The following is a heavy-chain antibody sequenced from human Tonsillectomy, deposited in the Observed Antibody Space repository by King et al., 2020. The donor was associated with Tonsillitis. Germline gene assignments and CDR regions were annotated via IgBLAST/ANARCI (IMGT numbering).Heavy chain of an antibody. CDR3: ARAPPYDCSGFYYVIHVAFDV. CDR1: GYTFTSYS. Sequence: VQLVESGAEVKKPGTSVKVSCKASGYTFTSYSISWVRQAPGQGLEWMGWISAYNGNRKYAEKVQDRVTLTTETSTSTAYMELTRLSSDDTAVYSCARAPPYDCSGFYYVIHVAFDVWGQGTKVTVSS. D-gene: IGHD3-22*01. CDR2: ISAYNGNR. J-gene: IGHJ3*01. V-gene: IGHV1-18*04.